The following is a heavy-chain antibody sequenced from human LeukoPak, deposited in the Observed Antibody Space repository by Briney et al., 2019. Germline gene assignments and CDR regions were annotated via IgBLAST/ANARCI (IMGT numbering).Heavy chain of an antibody. CDR3: ARASYCTNGVCYTGYWFDP. Sequence: GESLKISCKGSGYSFTSYWIGWVRRMPGKGLEWMGIIYPGDSDTRYSPSFQGQVTISADKSIRTAYLQWSSLKASDTAMYYCARASYCTNGVCYTGYWFDPWGQGTLVTVSS. D-gene: IGHD2-8*01. CDR2: IYPGDSDT. J-gene: IGHJ5*02. CDR1: GYSFTSYW. V-gene: IGHV5-51*01.